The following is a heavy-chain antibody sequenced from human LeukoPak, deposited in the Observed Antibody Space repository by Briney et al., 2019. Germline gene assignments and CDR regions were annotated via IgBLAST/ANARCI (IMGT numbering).Heavy chain of an antibody. CDR3: AKEAYDGSGHRNVQH. CDR1: GGSISGGGYF. CDR2: ISFSGST. D-gene: IGHD3-22*01. Sequence: PSQTLSLTCTVSGGSISGGGYFWSWIRHHPGKGLEWIGYISFSGSTYYSPSLESRVTISVDTSKKQFSLKLSSVTAADTAVYFCAKEAYDGSGHRNVQHWGQGTLVTVSS. J-gene: IGHJ1*01. V-gene: IGHV4-31*03.